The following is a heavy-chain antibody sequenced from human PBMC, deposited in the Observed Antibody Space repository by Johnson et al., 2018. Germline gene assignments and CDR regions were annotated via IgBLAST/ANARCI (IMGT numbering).Heavy chain of an antibody. CDR1: GFTFSNYD. CDR3: AKDRTCGGDAFDI. D-gene: IGHD2-21*01. J-gene: IGHJ3*02. CDR2: LSYHGSNK. V-gene: IGHV3-30*18. Sequence: QVQLVESGGGVVQPGRSLRLSCAASGFTFSNYDMDWVRQAPGKGLEWVAGLSYHGSNKSYADSVKGRLTIARDNSKKTLYLQKNSLRAEDTAGYYSAKDRTCGGDAFDIWGRGTMVTVSS.